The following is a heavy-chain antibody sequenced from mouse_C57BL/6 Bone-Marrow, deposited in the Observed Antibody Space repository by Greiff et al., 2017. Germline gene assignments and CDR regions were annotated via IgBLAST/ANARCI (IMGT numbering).Heavy chain of an antibody. V-gene: IGHV7-1*01. D-gene: IGHD1-1*01. J-gene: IGHJ4*01. CDR3: ARDAYYGSRNAMDY. CDR2: SRNKANDYTT. Sequence: EVKLVESGGGLVQSGRSLRLSCATSGFTFSDFYMEWVRQAPGKGLEWIAASRNKANDYTTEYSASVKGRFIVSRDTSKSILYLQMNALRAEDTAIYYCARDAYYGSRNAMDYWGQGTSVTVSS. CDR1: GFTFSDFY.